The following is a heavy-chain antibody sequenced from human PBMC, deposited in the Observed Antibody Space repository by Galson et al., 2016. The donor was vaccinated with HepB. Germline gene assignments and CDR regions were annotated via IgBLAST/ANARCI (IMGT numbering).Heavy chain of an antibody. CDR2: IKQDGSEK. J-gene: IGHJ4*02. V-gene: IGHV3-7*01. CDR1: GFTFSHSG. Sequence: SLRLSCAASGFTFSHSGMTWVRQAPGKGLVWVAKIKQDGSEKYYVDSVKGRFTISRDNAKNSLFLQLNSLRPEDTAVYFCVRNSAAVGHWGQGTLVTVSS. D-gene: IGHD4-23*01. CDR3: VRNSAAVGH.